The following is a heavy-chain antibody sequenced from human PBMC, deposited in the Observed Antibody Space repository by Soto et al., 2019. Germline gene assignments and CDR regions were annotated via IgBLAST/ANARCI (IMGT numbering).Heavy chain of an antibody. CDR2: ISGYSGNT. CDR1: GYTFTSYG. Sequence: QVQLVQSGAEVNKPGASVRVSCRASGYTFTSYGISWVRQAPGQGLEWMGWISGYSGNTNYAQKVQGRVTMTTDTSTSTAYMELRSLRSDDTAVYYCASEGYCSSTSCYARNYYYYGMDVWGQGTTVTVSS. D-gene: IGHD2-2*01. J-gene: IGHJ6*02. V-gene: IGHV1-18*01. CDR3: ASEGYCSSTSCYARNYYYYGMDV.